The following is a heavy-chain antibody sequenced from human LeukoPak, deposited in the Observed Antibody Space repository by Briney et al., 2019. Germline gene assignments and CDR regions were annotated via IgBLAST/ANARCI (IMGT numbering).Heavy chain of an antibody. J-gene: IGHJ4*02. CDR1: GYTFTGYY. CDR3: ARAAEWLRFWESFDY. V-gene: IGHV1-2*02. Sequence: SVKVSCKASGYTFTGYYMHWVRQAPGQGLEWMGWINPNSGGTNYAQKFQGRVTMTRDTSISTAYMELSRLRSDDTAVYYCARAAEWLRFWESFDYWGQGTLVTVSS. D-gene: IGHD5-12*01. CDR2: INPNSGGT.